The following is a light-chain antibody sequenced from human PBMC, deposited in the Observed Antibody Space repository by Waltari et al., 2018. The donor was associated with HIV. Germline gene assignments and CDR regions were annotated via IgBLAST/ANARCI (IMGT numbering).Light chain of an antibody. J-gene: IGLJ2*01. CDR3: NSFAGTYTWI. V-gene: IGLV2-11*01. CDR1: GNDGGPYNY. CDR2: DVT. Sequence: QSALTQPRPVSGPPGQSVTIPCTGSGNDGGPYNYVSGYQHTPGNDPKSIIYDVTKRPSGVPDLFSGSKSGNTASLTISGLQADDEADYYCNSFAGTYTWIFGGGTQLTVL.